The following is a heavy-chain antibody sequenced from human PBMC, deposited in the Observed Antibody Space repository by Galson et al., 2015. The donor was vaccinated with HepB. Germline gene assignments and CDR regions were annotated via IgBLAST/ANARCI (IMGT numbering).Heavy chain of an antibody. CDR1: GFTVSSNY. CDR3: ARGPRYYYDSSGPGYFDY. D-gene: IGHD3-22*01. Sequence: SLRLSCAASGFTVSSNYMSWVCQAPGKGLEWVSIIYSGTSTYYADSVRGRFTISGQNFKNTLYLQMNSLRAEDTAVSYCARGPRYYYDSSGPGYFDYWGQGTLVTVSS. V-gene: IGHV3-53*04. J-gene: IGHJ4*02. CDR2: IYSGTST.